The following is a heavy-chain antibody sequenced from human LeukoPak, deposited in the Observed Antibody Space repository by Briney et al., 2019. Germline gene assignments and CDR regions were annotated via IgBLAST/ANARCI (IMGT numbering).Heavy chain of an antibody. CDR3: ARGIVVVPAALYRGY. Sequence: GRSLRLSCAASGFTFSSYTMHWVRQAPGKGLEWVAVISYDGSNKYYADSVKGRFTISRDNAKNSLYLQMNSLRAEDTAVYYCARGIVVVPAALYRGYWGQGTQVTVSP. CDR2: ISYDGSNK. J-gene: IGHJ4*02. D-gene: IGHD2-2*01. V-gene: IGHV3-30-3*01. CDR1: GFTFSSYT.